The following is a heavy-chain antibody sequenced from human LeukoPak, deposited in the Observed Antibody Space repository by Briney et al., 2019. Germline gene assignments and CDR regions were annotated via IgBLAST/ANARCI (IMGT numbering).Heavy chain of an antibody. CDR1: GYSISSGYY. CDR2: IYHSGST. V-gene: IGHV4-38-2*02. Sequence: SETLSLTCTVSGYSISSGYYWGWIRQPPGKGLEWIGSIYHSGSTFYDPSLKSRFTISLDTSKNQFSLKLSSVTAADTAVYYCARHETGTTFSWFDPWGQGTLVTVSS. J-gene: IGHJ5*02. D-gene: IGHD1-7*01. CDR3: ARHETGTTFSWFDP.